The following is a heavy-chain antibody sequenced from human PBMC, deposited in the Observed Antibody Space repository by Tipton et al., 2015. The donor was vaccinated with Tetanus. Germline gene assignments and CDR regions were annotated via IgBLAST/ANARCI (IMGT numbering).Heavy chain of an antibody. CDR1: GGSIRSGGFY. Sequence: TLSLTCTVSGGSIRSGGFYWSWIRQHPVKGLEWIGYIYYTGNTYYNPFLKSRVTISVDTSKNQFSLKLSSVTAADTAVYYCSRGVDRTKAGIDWGQGTLVTVSS. J-gene: IGHJ4*02. CDR3: SRGVDRTKAGID. D-gene: IGHD5-12*01. CDR2: IYYTGNT. V-gene: IGHV4-31*03.